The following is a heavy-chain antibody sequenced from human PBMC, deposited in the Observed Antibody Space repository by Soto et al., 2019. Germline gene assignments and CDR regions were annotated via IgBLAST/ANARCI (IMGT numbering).Heavy chain of an antibody. J-gene: IGHJ4*02. D-gene: IGHD6-13*01. CDR2: ISAYNGNT. V-gene: IGHV1-18*04. CDR3: ARNRGEQLVPDY. Sequence: GPVKVSCKASGYTFTSYGISWVRQAPGQGLEWMGWISAYNGNTNYAQKLQGRVTMTTDTSTSTAYMELRSLRSDDTAVYYCARNRGEQLVPDYWGQGTLVTVSS. CDR1: GYTFTSYG.